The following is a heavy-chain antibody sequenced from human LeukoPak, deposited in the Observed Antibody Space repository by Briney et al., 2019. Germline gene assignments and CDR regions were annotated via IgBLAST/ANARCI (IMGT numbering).Heavy chain of an antibody. V-gene: IGHV4-59*01. Sequence: SETLSLTCTVSGGSISRYYWSWIRQPPGKGLEWIGYIYYSGSTNYNPSLKSRVTISVDTSKNQFSLKLSSVTAADTAVYYCAGQGELDYYYGMDVWGQGTTVTVSS. CDR2: IYYSGST. D-gene: IGHD1-7*01. CDR3: AGQGELDYYYGMDV. CDR1: GGSISRYY. J-gene: IGHJ6*02.